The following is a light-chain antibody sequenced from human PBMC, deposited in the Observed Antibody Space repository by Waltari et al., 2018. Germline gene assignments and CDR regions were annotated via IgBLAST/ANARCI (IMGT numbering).Light chain of an antibody. CDR2: DAS. Sequence: ETVLTQSPATLSLSPGERAALSCRASQSVSIYLAWYQQKPGQPPRLLIYDASTRATGIPARFSGSGSGTDFTLTISSLEPEDFAVYYCKQHSSWPQVTFGPGTKVNIK. J-gene: IGKJ3*01. CDR1: QSVSIY. V-gene: IGKV3-11*01. CDR3: KQHSSWPQVT.